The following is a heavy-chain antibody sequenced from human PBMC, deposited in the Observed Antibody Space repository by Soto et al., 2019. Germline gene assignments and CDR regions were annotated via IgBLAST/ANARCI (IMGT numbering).Heavy chain of an antibody. Sequence: SETLSLTCTVSGGSISSYYWSWIRQPPGKGLEWIGYIYYSGSTNYNPSLKSRVTISVDTSKNQFSLKLSSVTAADTAVYYCAGIDYYDSSGYYLVWGQGTLVTVSS. D-gene: IGHD3-22*01. V-gene: IGHV4-59*01. CDR2: IYYSGST. CDR1: GGSISSYY. CDR3: AGIDYYDSSGYYLV. J-gene: IGHJ4*02.